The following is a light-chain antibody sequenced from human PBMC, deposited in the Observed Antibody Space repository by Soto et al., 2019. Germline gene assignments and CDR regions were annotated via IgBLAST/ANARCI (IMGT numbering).Light chain of an antibody. CDR2: DAS. Sequence: AIQMTQSPSSLSASVGDRVTITCRASQAISSHLAWYQQKPGKAPKLLIFDASSLESGTPSRFSGRRSGTQFTLTINGLQPDDFATYYCQQYDNYKPLTFGGGTKVDIK. J-gene: IGKJ4*01. CDR3: QQYDNYKPLT. V-gene: IGKV1D-13*01. CDR1: QAISSH.